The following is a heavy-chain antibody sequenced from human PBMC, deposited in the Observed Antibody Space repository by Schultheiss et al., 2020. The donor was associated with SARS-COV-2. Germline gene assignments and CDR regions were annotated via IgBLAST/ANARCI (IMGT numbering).Heavy chain of an antibody. J-gene: IGHJ5*02. D-gene: IGHD3-16*01. CDR1: GYTFTSYG. Sequence: ASVKVSCKASGYTFTSYGISWVRQAPGQGLEWMGWISAYNGNTNYAQKLQGRVTMTTDTSTSTAYMELRSLRSDDTAVYYCARVEGGLVSRIIQPGWFDPGGKGTLVTVSS. CDR3: ARVEGGLVSRIIQPGWFDP. V-gene: IGHV1-18*01. CDR2: ISAYNGNT.